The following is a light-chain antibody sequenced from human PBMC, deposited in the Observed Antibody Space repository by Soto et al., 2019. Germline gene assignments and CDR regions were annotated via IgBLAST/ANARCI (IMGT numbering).Light chain of an antibody. V-gene: IGKV3-15*01. CDR2: GAS. CDR3: QQYKDWFSIT. J-gene: IGKJ5*01. Sequence: EIVMTQSPATLSVSPGETVTLSCRASQSVSTNSAWYQQRPGQAPRLLIYGASTRATGIPARFSGSESGTEFTLTISSLQSEDFAVYYCQQYKDWFSITFGQGTRLEIK. CDR1: QSVSTN.